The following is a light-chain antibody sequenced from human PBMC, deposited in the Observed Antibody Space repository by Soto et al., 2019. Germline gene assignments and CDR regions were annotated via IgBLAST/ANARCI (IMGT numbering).Light chain of an antibody. CDR1: SSNIGRNT. J-gene: IGLJ2*01. V-gene: IGLV1-44*01. CDR3: AAWDDSLIGVL. CDR2: SNN. Sequence: QSVLTQPPSASGTPGQRVTISCSGSSSNIGRNTVNWYQQFPGTAPKLLIHSNNQRPSGVPDRFSGSKSGTSASLAISGLQSEDEADYYCAAWDDSLIGVLFGGGTKLTVL.